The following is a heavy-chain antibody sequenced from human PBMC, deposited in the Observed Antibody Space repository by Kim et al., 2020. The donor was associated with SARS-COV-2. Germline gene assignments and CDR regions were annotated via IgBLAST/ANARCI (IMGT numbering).Heavy chain of an antibody. V-gene: IGHV3-21*01. CDR3: ARDALYDILTGYHNYYYYGMDV. J-gene: IGHJ6*02. Sequence: GGSLRLSCAASGFTFSSYSMNWVRQAPGKGLEWVSSISSSSSYIYYADSVKGRFTISRDNAKNSLYLQMNSLRAEDTAVYYCARDALYDILTGYHNYYYYGMDVWGQGTTVTVSS. CDR1: GFTFSSYS. D-gene: IGHD3-9*01. CDR2: ISSSSSYI.